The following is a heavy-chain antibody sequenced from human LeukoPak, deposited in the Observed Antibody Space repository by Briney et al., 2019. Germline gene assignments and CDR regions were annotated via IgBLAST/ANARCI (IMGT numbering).Heavy chain of an antibody. J-gene: IGHJ6*03. CDR1: GGSFSGYY. CDR3: AGQHTGGGDAARYFYYYYMDV. CDR2: INNRGSN. D-gene: IGHD2-21*02. Sequence: SETLSLTCAVYGGSFSGYYWSWIRQPPGKGLEWIGEINNRGSNNYNPSLKSRVTISVDTSKNQFSLKLSSVTAADTAVYYCAGQHTGGGDAARYFYYYYMDVWGKGTTVTVSS. V-gene: IGHV4-34*01.